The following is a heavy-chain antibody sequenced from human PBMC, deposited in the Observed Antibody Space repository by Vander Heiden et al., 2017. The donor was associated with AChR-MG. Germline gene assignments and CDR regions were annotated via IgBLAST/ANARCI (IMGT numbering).Heavy chain of an antibody. Sequence: QVQLVQSGAEVKKPGVSAKVSCNASAYTLTSYGTSGVRRAPGQGLEWMGWISAYNGNTGYAQKLQGRVTMTTDTSTSTAYMELRSLRSDDTAVYYCARGIVVVPAAHWNYYYYMDVWGKGTTVTVSS. J-gene: IGHJ6*03. CDR1: AYTLTSYG. D-gene: IGHD2-2*01. V-gene: IGHV1-18*04. CDR2: ISAYNGNT. CDR3: ARGIVVVPAAHWNYYYYMDV.